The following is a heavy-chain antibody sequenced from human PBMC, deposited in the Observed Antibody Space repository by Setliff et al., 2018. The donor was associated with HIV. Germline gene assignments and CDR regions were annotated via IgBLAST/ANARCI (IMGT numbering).Heavy chain of an antibody. Sequence: GASVKVSCKASGYTFTNFGVGWVRQAPGQGLEWMGWVSPYNGHTKYAQRFQGRVTMSTDTSTSTIYMELTSLRSDDTAVYYCARWSCGRATCYDSPYDWFEPWGQGTLVTASS. CDR2: VSPYNGHT. D-gene: IGHD2-2*01. J-gene: IGHJ5*02. CDR1: GYTFTNFG. CDR3: ARWSCGRATCYDSPYDWFEP. V-gene: IGHV1-18*01.